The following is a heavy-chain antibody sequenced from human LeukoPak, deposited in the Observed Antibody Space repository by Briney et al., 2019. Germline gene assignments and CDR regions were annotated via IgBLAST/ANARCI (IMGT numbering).Heavy chain of an antibody. J-gene: IGHJ5*02. D-gene: IGHD5-12*01. CDR3: VRQSFTYNSGRYWVDH. CDR1: GFTVSSNY. Sequence: GGSLRLSCAASGFTVSSNYMSWARQAQGRGLEWVSVFFRGGDTYYGDSVKGRFTISRDDSKNTVYLQMNSLRAEDTAVYYCVRQSFTYNSGRYWVDHWGQGILVTVSS. V-gene: IGHV3-53*01. CDR2: FFRGGDT.